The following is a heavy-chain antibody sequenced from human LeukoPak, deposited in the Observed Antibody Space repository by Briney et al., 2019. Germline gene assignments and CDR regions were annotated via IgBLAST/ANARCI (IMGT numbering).Heavy chain of an antibody. V-gene: IGHV3-53*01. CDR3: ARVFYYDSRHAAYAFDS. D-gene: IGHD3-22*01. CDR2: IYSGGTT. Sequence: SGGSLRLSCAASGFTVNSNYMSWVRQAPGKGLEWVSVIYSGGTTYYADSVKGRFTISRDSSKNTLDLQMNSLRAEDTAVYYCARVFYYDSRHAAYAFDSWGQGTLVTVSS. CDR1: GFTVNSNY. J-gene: IGHJ4*02.